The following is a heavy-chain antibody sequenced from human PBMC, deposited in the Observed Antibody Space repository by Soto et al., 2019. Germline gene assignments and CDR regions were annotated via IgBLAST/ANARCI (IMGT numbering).Heavy chain of an antibody. J-gene: IGHJ4*02. CDR1: GYTFTSYG. CDR2: ISAYNGNT. CDR3: AREGVVGATQSRFDY. D-gene: IGHD1-26*01. V-gene: IGHV1-18*01. Sequence: ASVKVSCKASGYTFTSYGISWVRQAPGQGLEWMGWISAYNGNTNYAQKLQGRVTMTTDTSTSTAYMELRSLRSDDTAVYYCAREGVVGATQSRFDYWGQGTLVTVSS.